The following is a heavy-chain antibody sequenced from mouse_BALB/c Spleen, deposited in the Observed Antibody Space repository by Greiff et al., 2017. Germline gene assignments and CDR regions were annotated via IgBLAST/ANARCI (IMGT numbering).Heavy chain of an antibody. CDR3: ARGRIYYGNYVYFDY. D-gene: IGHD2-1*01. CDR2: ISTYYGDA. Sequence: VQLQQSGAELVRPGVSVKISCKGSGYTFTDYAMHWVKQSHAKSLEWIGVISTYYGDASYNQKFKGKATMTVDKSSSTAYMELARLTSEDSAIYYCARGRIYYGNYVYFDYWGQGTTLTVSS. CDR1: GYTFTDYA. J-gene: IGHJ2*01. V-gene: IGHV1S137*01.